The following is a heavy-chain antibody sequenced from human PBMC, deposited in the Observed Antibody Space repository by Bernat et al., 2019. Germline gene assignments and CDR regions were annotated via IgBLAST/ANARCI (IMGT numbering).Heavy chain of an antibody. V-gene: IGHV4-34*01. CDR2: INHSGST. D-gene: IGHD1-26*01. CDR3: ARGRGWESGDLFYYYSYMDF. CDR1: GGSFSGYY. J-gene: IGHJ6*03. Sequence: QVQLQQWGAGLLKPSETLSLTCAVYGGSFSGYYWNWIRQPPGKGLEWIGEINHSGSTNYNPSLKSRVTISVDTSKKQCYLKLSSVTAADTAVYYCARGRGWESGDLFYYYSYMDFWGKGTTVTVSS.